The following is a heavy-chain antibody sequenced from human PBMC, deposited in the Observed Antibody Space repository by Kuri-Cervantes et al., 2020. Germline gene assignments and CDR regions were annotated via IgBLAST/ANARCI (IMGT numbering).Heavy chain of an antibody. V-gene: IGHV1-2*02. Sequence: ASVKVSCKASGYTFTGYYMHWVRQARGQGLEWMGWINPNSGGTNYAQRFQGRVTMTRDTSISTAYMELSRLRADETAVYYFARDHIVLGVDLWGRGTLVTVSS. CDR3: ARDHIVLGVDL. D-gene: IGHD2-8*01. CDR2: INPNSGGT. J-gene: IGHJ2*01. CDR1: GYTFTGYY.